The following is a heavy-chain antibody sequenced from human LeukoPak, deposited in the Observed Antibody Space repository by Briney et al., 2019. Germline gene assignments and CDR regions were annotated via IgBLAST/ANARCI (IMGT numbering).Heavy chain of an antibody. Sequence: SETLSLTRTVSGGSISSSSYYWGWIRQPPGKGLEWIGSIYYSGSTYYNPSLKSRVTISVDRSKNQFSLKLSSVTAADTAVYYCARSRVLMVYAIPKWFDPWGQGTLVTVSS. CDR1: GGSISSSSYY. CDR3: ARSRVLMVYAIPKWFDP. D-gene: IGHD2-8*01. J-gene: IGHJ5*02. CDR2: IYYSGST. V-gene: IGHV4-39*07.